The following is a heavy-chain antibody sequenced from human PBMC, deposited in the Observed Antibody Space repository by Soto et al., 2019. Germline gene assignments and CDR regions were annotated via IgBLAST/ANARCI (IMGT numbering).Heavy chain of an antibody. Sequence: GESLKISCKGSGYNFPSYWIIWVRQMPGKGLEWMGNIDPTDSFTNYSPSFQSHVTISTDKSMSTAYLQWGTLKASDTAMYYCARRGYDFWSGLDVWGQGTTVTVSS. D-gene: IGHD3-3*01. CDR2: IDPTDSFT. CDR1: GYNFPSYW. V-gene: IGHV5-10-1*01. CDR3: ARRGYDFWSGLDV. J-gene: IGHJ6*02.